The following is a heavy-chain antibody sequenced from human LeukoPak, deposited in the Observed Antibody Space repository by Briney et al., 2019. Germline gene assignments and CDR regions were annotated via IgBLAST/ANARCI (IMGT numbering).Heavy chain of an antibody. V-gene: IGHV3-21*06. CDR3: ARDKMYGRDFDY. CDR1: GFTFSSYS. J-gene: IGHJ4*02. D-gene: IGHD4-17*01. CDR2: ISSSSSYI. Sequence: GGSLRLSCAASGFTFSSYSMNWVRQAPGKGLEWVSSISSSSSYIYYADSVKGGFTISRDNAKNSLYLEMNNLRAEDTAVYYCARDKMYGRDFDYWGQGTLVTVSS.